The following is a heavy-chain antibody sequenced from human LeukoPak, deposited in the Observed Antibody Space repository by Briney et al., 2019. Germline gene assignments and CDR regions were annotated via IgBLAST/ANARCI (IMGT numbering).Heavy chain of an antibody. CDR2: FDPEDGET. CDR3: ARAPRAARPVSQRIDY. CDR1: GYTLTELS. J-gene: IGHJ4*02. D-gene: IGHD6-6*01. V-gene: IGHV1-24*01. Sequence: GASVKVSCKVSGYTLTELSMHWVRQAPGKGLEWMGGFDPEDGETIYAQKFQGRVTMTEDTSTDTAYMELSRLRSDDTAVYYCARAPRAARPVSQRIDYWGQGTLVTVSS.